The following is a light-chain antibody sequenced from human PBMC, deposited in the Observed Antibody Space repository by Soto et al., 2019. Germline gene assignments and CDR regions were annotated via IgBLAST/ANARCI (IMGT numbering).Light chain of an antibody. CDR2: GAS. J-gene: IGKJ1*01. V-gene: IGKV1-39*01. CDR3: QESYSDPPWT. CDR1: QSISNH. Sequence: DIQMTQSPSSLSGSVEDRVIITGGASQSISNHLNWYQQKPGKAPKLLIYGASSLQSGVPSRFRGSGSGTDFTLTISSLQPEDFATYFCQESYSDPPWTFGQGTKVDI.